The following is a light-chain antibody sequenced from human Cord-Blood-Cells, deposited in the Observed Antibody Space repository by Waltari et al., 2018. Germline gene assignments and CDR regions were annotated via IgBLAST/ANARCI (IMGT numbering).Light chain of an antibody. CDR1: QSISSY. CDR2: AAS. CDR3: QQSYSTPQT. J-gene: IGKJ3*01. V-gene: IGKV1-39*01. Sequence: DIQMTQSPSSLSASVGDRVTITCRASQSISSYLNWYQQKPGKAPKLLIYAASSLQSGVQSRFSGSGSGTDFTLTISSLQPEDFATYYCQQSYSTPQTFGPGTKVDIK.